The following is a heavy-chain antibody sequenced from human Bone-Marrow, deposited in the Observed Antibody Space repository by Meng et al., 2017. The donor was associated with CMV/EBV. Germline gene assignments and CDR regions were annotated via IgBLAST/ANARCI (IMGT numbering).Heavy chain of an antibody. CDR3: ARDLQYCIYTTCYGMGY. D-gene: IGHD2-15*01. Sequence: GGSLRLSCAASGFTFDDYGMSWVRQAPGKGLEWVSGINWNGGSTGYADSVKGRFTISRDNAKNSLYLQMNSLRAEDTAIYYCARDLQYCIYTTCYGMGYWGQGTLVTVSS. CDR1: GFTFDDYG. CDR2: INWNGGST. J-gene: IGHJ4*02. V-gene: IGHV3-20*04.